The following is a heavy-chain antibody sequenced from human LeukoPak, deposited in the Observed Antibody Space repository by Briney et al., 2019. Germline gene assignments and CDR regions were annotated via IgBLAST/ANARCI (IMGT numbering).Heavy chain of an antibody. J-gene: IGHJ4*02. CDR1: GFTFSSYA. CDR2: ISYDGSNK. CDR3: ARTTNYYSSSWDY. Sequence: PGGSLRLSCAASGFTFSSYAMHWVRQAPGKGLEWVAVISYDGSNKYYADSVKGRFTISRDNSKNTLYLQMNSLRAEDTAVYYCARTTNYYSSSWDYWXQGTLVTVSS. D-gene: IGHD6-13*01. V-gene: IGHV3-30-3*01.